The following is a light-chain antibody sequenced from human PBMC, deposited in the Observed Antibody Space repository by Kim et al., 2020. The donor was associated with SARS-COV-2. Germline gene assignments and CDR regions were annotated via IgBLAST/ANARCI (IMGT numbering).Light chain of an antibody. CDR2: GVN. J-gene: IGLJ1*01. CDR1: SSDVGLYNS. CDR3: SSYTSSNTYV. Sequence: GQSNTITCTGTSSDVGLYNSVSWYQQHPGKAPKLMIYGVNKRPSGVSSRFSGSKSGNTASLTISGLQAEDETDYYCSSYTSSNTYVFGSGTKVTVL. V-gene: IGLV2-14*04.